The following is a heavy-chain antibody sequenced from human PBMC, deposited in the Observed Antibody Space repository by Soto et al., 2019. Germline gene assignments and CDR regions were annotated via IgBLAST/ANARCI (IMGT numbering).Heavy chain of an antibody. D-gene: IGHD1-1*01. Sequence: QVQLQESGPGLVKPSGTLSLTCAVSGGSISTSNWWSWVRQPPGKGLEWIGEVYHSGSTNYNPSFKRRAAMSVDKSKYQSSLNLNSVTAADTALYYCASTSTSGTRFDYWGQGSRVTVSS. CDR1: GGSISTSNW. V-gene: IGHV4-4*02. CDR2: VYHSGST. J-gene: IGHJ4*02. CDR3: ASTSTSGTRFDY.